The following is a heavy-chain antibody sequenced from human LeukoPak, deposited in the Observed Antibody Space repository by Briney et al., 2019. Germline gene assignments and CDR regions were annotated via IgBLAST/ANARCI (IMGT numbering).Heavy chain of an antibody. V-gene: IGHV1-18*01. Sequence: ASVKVSCTASGYTFTSYDINWVRQAPGQGLEWMGWISAYNGNTNYAQKLQGRVTMTTDTSTSTAYMELRSLRSDDTAVYYCARDPGTVTPDYWGQGTLVTVSS. CDR1: GYTFTSYD. D-gene: IGHD4-17*01. J-gene: IGHJ4*02. CDR3: ARDPGTVTPDY. CDR2: ISAYNGNT.